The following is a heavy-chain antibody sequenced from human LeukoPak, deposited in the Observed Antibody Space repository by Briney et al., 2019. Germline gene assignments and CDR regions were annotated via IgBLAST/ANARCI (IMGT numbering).Heavy chain of an antibody. V-gene: IGHV6-1*01. CDR3: ARDVGRGWSSFDY. J-gene: IGHJ4*02. CDR2: TYYRSGWNN. CDR1: GDSVSSNSAA. D-gene: IGHD6-19*01. Sequence: SQTLSLTCAISGDSVSSNSAAWNWIRQSPSRGLEWLGRTYYRSGWNNDYAVSVKSRITINPDTSKNQFSLQPNSVTPEDTAVYYCARDVGRGWSSFDYWGQGTLVTVSS.